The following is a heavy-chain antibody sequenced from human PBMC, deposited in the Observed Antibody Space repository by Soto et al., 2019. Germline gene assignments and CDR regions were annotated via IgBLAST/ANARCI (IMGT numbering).Heavy chain of an antibody. J-gene: IGHJ6*03. CDR2: ISSSGSTI. CDR1: GFTFSDYY. CDR3: AMYYYGSGSYDGYYYYYMDV. D-gene: IGHD3-10*01. Sequence: GGSLRLSCAASGFTFSDYYMSWIRQAPGKGLEWVSYISSSGSTIYYADSVKGRFTISRDNAKNSLYLQMNSLRAEDTAVYYCAMYYYGSGSYDGYYYYYMDVWGKGTTVTVSS. V-gene: IGHV3-11*01.